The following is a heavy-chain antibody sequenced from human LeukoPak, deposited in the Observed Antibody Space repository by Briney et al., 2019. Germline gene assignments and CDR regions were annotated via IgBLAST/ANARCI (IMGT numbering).Heavy chain of an antibody. J-gene: IGHJ4*02. V-gene: IGHV3-7*03. CDR1: GFTFGKYW. Sequence: GESLRLSCVASGFTFGKYWMSWVRQAPGKRLEWVANIKLDGSEKNYVDSVKGRFTISRDNTKNSLYLQMNSLRAEDTAVFYCARDQYDTWSRRGNFDSWGQGTLVIVSS. D-gene: IGHD3-3*01. CDR3: ARDQYDTWSRRGNFDS. CDR2: IKLDGSEK.